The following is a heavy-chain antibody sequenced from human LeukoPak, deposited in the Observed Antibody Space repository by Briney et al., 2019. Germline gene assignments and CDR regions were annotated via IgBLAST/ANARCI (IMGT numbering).Heavy chain of an antibody. J-gene: IGHJ4*02. D-gene: IGHD6-13*01. CDR3: ARDRAAAKHGIDY. V-gene: IGHV4-39*07. CDR2: IYYSGST. Sequence: TSSETLSLTCTVSGGSISSSSYYWGWIRQPPGKGLEWIGSIYYSGSTYYNPSLKSRVTISVDTSKNQFSLKLSSVTAADTAVYYCARDRAAAKHGIDYWGQGTLVTVSS. CDR1: GGSISSSSYY.